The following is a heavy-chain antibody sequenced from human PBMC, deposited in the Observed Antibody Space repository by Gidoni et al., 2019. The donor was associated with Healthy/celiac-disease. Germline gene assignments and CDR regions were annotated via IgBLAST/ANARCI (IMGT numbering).Heavy chain of an antibody. CDR3: AKDRGGYYDSSGPYDAFDI. Sequence: EVQLLESGGGLVQPGGSLRLSCAASGFTFSSYAMSWVRQAPGKGLEWVSAISGSGGSTYYADSVKGRFTISRDNSKNTLYLQMNSLRAEDTAVYYCAKDRGGYYDSSGPYDAFDIWGQGTMVTVSS. CDR2: ISGSGGST. CDR1: GFTFSSYA. V-gene: IGHV3-23*01. D-gene: IGHD3-22*01. J-gene: IGHJ3*02.